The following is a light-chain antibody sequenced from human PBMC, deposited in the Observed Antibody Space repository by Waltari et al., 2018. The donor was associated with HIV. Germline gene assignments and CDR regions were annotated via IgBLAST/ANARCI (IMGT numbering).Light chain of an antibody. CDR3: QQYYSIPFT. Sequence: DIVMTQSPDSLAVSLGERATINCTSSQSVLNNPNNKNDLVWYQQKPGQPPKVLIYWASTRESGVPDRFSGTGSGTDFSHTISSLQAEDVAVYYCQQYYSIPFTFGPGTKVEIK. CDR1: QSVLNNPNNKND. V-gene: IGKV4-1*01. J-gene: IGKJ3*01. CDR2: WAS.